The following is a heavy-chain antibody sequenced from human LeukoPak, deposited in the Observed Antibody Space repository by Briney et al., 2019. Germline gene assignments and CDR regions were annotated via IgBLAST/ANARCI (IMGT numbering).Heavy chain of an antibody. V-gene: IGHV5-51*01. J-gene: IGHJ6*02. CDR3: ARPGGFGELGGMDV. Sequence: GEPLKISCVGPGSPFTRYWSGFARFMPGPRLPRPGIIYPGDSDTRYSPSFQGQVTISADKSISTAYLQWSSLKASDTAMYCCARPGGFGELGGMDVWGQGTTVTVSS. CDR1: GSPFTRYW. D-gene: IGHD3-10*01. CDR2: IYPGDSDT.